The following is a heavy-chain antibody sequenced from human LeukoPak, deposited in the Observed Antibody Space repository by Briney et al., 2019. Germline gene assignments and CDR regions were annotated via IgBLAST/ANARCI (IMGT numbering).Heavy chain of an antibody. J-gene: IGHJ4*02. CDR1: GFTVSSNY. D-gene: IGHD6-13*01. CDR2: IYSGGST. Sequence: GGSLRLSCAASGFTVSSNYMSWVRQAPGKGLEWVSVIYSGGSTYYADSVKGRFTISRDNSKNTVYLQMNSLRAEDTAVYFCARDGSSWYFDNWGQGTLVTVSS. V-gene: IGHV3-53*01. CDR3: ARDGSSWYFDN.